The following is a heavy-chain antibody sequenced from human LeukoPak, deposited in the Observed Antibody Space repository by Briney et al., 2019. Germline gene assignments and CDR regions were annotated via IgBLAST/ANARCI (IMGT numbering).Heavy chain of an antibody. D-gene: IGHD2-15*01. CDR3: ARRISGAWFDP. J-gene: IGHJ5*02. CDR1: GDSISSGSYY. CDR2: IYTSGST. V-gene: IGHV4-61*02. Sequence: PSETLSLTCTVSGDSISSGSYYWSWIRQPAGKGLEWIGRIYTSGSTNYNPSLKSRVTMSVDTSKNQFSLKLSSVTAAGTALYYCARRISGAWFDPWGRGTLVTVSS.